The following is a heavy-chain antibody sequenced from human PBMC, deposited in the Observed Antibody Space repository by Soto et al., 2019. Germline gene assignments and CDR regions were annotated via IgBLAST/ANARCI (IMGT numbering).Heavy chain of an antibody. V-gene: IGHV3-30*18. CDR3: AKPLWTVVRYCYFDL. J-gene: IGHJ2*01. CDR1: GFTFSSYG. D-gene: IGHD2-15*01. Sequence: LRLSCAASGFTFSSYGMHWVRQAPGKGLEWVAVISYDGSNKYYADSVKGRFTISRDNSKNTLYLQMNSLRAEDTAVYYCAKPLWTVVRYCYFDLWGRGTLVPVSS. CDR2: ISYDGSNK.